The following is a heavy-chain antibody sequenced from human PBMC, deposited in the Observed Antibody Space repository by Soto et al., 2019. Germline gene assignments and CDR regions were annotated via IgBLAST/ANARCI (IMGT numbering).Heavy chain of an antibody. CDR1: GYRFTTHG. Sequence: GESQKISSEGSGYRFTTHGTAWVRHMPGKGREWVWIIYACDSDTCYSSPLEGHVTISVDKSISTAFLQWNSLKASDNARYYCARNSTTAPKYCWGQGSLVSVSS. D-gene: IGHD4-17*01. V-gene: IGHV5-51*01. CDR2: IYACDSDT. J-gene: IGHJ4*01. CDR3: ARNSTTAPKYC.